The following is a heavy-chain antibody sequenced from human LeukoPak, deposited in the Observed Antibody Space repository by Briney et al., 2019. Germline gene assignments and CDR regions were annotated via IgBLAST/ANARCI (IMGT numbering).Heavy chain of an antibody. Sequence: GESLKISCKGSGYSFTSYWIGWVRQMPGKGLEWMTIIYPGDSDTRYSPSFQGQVTISADKSINTAYLQWSSLKASDSAMYYCARQKYSSGLDAFDIWGQGTMVTVSS. J-gene: IGHJ3*02. V-gene: IGHV5-51*01. CDR3: ARQKYSSGLDAFDI. D-gene: IGHD5-18*01. CDR2: IYPGDSDT. CDR1: GYSFTSYW.